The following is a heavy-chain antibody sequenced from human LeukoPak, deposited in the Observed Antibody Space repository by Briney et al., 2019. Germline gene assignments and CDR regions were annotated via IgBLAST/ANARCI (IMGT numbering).Heavy chain of an antibody. Sequence: SSGTLSLTCAVSGGSISSSNWWSWVRQPPGKGLEWIGEIYHSGSTNYNPSLKSRVTISVDKSKNQFSLKLSSVTAADTAVYYCARDAYDYVWGSYRYLDYWGQGTLVTVSS. CDR2: IYHSGST. CDR3: ARDAYDYVWGSYRYLDY. J-gene: IGHJ4*02. D-gene: IGHD3-16*02. CDR1: GGSISSSNW. V-gene: IGHV4-4*02.